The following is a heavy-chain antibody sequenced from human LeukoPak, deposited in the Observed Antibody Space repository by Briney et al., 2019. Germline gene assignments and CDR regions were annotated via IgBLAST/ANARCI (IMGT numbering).Heavy chain of an antibody. J-gene: IGHJ4*02. CDR1: GFTFSSYA. CDR3: ARVDSGNYDY. Sequence: GGSLRLSCAASGFTFSSYAMSWVRQAPGKGLEWVSVISGSGGSTYYADSVKGRFTISRDNSKNTLYLQMNSLRAEDTAVYYCARVDSGNYDYWGQGTLLTVSS. V-gene: IGHV3-23*01. D-gene: IGHD1-26*01. CDR2: ISGSGGST.